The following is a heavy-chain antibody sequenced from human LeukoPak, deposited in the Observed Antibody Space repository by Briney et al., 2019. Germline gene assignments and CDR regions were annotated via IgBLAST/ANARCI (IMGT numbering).Heavy chain of an antibody. CDR3: ASGPRNYYYSGSYHY. Sequence: SETLSLTCGVSGGSFNSDDYYWNWIRQPPGRGLEWIGYIYYGGNTNYNPSLRSRVTISMDTSKNQFSLKVNSVTAADTAVYFCASGPRNYYYSGSYHYWGQGTLVTVSS. V-gene: IGHV4-61*08. CDR2: IYYGGNT. CDR1: GGSFNSDDYY. D-gene: IGHD3-10*01. J-gene: IGHJ4*02.